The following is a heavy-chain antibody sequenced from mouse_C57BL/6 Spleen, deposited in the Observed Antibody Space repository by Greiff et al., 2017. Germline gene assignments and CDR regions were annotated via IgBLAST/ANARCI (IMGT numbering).Heavy chain of an antibody. V-gene: IGHV1-82*01. Sequence: VKLMESGPELVKPGASVKISCKASGYAFSSSWMNWVKQRPGKGLEWIGRIYPGDGDTNYNGKFKGKATLTADKSSSTAYMQLSSLTSEDSAVYFCAGYGSSWGFAYWGQGTLVTVSA. CDR3: AGYGSSWGFAY. J-gene: IGHJ3*01. CDR2: IYPGDGDT. CDR1: GYAFSSSW. D-gene: IGHD1-1*01.